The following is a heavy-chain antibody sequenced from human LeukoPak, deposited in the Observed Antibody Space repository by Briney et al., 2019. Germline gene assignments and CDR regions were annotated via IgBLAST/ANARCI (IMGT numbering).Heavy chain of an antibody. J-gene: IGHJ1*01. CDR3: AIGSYFQH. Sequence: GGSLRLFCAASGFTFSSYAMNWVRQAPGKGLEWVSSISGSGAGTSYADSVKGRFTISRDNSKNTLYLQMNSLRAEDTAVYYCAIGSYFQHWGQGTLVTVSS. CDR1: GFTFSSYA. CDR2: ISGSGAGT. V-gene: IGHV3-23*01.